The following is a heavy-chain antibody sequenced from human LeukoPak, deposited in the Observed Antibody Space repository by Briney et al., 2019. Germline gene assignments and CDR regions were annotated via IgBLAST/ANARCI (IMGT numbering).Heavy chain of an antibody. J-gene: IGHJ4*02. CDR1: GGTFSSYA. CDR3: ARTSYDYVWGSYRLFDY. Sequence: VASVKVSSKASGGTFSSYAISWVRQAPGQGLEWMGGIIPIFGIANYAQKFQGRVTITADESKSPAYMELSSLRYEDTAVYYCARTSYDYVWGSYRLFDYWGQGTLVTVSS. V-gene: IGHV1-69*13. CDR2: IIPIFGIA. D-gene: IGHD3-16*02.